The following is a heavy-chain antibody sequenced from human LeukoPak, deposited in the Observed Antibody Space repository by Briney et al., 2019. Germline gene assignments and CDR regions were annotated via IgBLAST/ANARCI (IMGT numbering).Heavy chain of an antibody. CDR2: IYYSGST. CDR3: ARGRIFAGLREGFDP. V-gene: IGHV4-30-4*08. J-gene: IGHJ5*02. CDR1: GGSISSGDYY. Sequence: SETLSLTCTVSGGSISSGDYYWSWIRQPPGKGLEWIGYIYYSGSTYYNPSLKSRVTISADTSKNQFSLKLSSVTAADTAVYYCARGRIFAGLREGFDPWGQGTLVTVSS. D-gene: IGHD3-3*01.